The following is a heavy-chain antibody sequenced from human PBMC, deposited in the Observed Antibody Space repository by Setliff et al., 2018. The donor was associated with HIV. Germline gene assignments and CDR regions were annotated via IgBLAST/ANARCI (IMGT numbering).Heavy chain of an antibody. CDR3: ARGGSRGSWYWDY. CDR1: GGFISTGGYS. V-gene: IGHV4-30-2*01. CDR2: IYHSGNA. J-gene: IGHJ4*02. D-gene: IGHD6-13*01. Sequence: SETLSLTCTVSGGFISTGGYSWSWIRQPPGKGLEWIGYIYHSGNAYYNPSLKSRVSISVDRSKNHFSLRLSSVTAADTAVYYCARGGSRGSWYWDYWGQGTLVTVSS.